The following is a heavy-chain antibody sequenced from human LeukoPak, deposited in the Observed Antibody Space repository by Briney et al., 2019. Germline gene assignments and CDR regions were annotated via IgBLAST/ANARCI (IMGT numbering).Heavy chain of an antibody. D-gene: IGHD3-22*01. CDR2: IGTGGDT. CDR1: GFTFSNYD. J-gene: IGHJ3*02. V-gene: IGHV3-13*01. CDR3: ARAARFYGSSGAHAFDI. Sequence: GGSLRLSCVASGFTFSNYDMHLVRQGTRKGLEWVSGIGTGGDTHYPDSVKGRFTISRENAKNSLFLQMNSLRVGDTAMYYCARAARFYGSSGAHAFDIWGQGTMVTVS.